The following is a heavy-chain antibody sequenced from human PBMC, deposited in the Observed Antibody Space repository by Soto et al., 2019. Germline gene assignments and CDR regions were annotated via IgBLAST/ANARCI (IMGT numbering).Heavy chain of an antibody. CDR2: IYYSGST. CDR3: ARVQPYYYDSSGYYQGAFDI. CDR1: GGSISSGGYY. V-gene: IGHV4-31*03. J-gene: IGHJ3*02. D-gene: IGHD3-22*01. Sequence: SETLSLTCTVSGGSISSGGYYWSWIRQHPGKGLEWIGYIYYSGSTYYNPSLKSRVTISVDTSKNQFSLKLSSVTAADTAVYYCARVQPYYYDSSGYYQGAFDIWGQGTMVTVSS.